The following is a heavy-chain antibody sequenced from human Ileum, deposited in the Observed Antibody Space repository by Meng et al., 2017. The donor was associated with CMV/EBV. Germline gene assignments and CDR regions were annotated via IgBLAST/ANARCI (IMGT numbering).Heavy chain of an antibody. Sequence: CLISHWICLWGLVPPPPGEGVGWIGGYCPGGETHHNPSLKSRVTMSADTSKNHFFLKLNSVTAADTAVYFCVRDVGNWNIDFWGQGTLVTVSS. J-gene: IGHJ4*02. D-gene: IGHD1/OR15-1a*01. CDR3: VRDVGNWNIDF. CDR1: CLISHWICL. V-gene: IGHV4-39*07. CDR2: YCPGGET.